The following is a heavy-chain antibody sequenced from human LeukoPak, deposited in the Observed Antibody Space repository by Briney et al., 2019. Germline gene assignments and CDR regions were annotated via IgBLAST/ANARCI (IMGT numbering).Heavy chain of an antibody. J-gene: IGHJ4*02. CDR1: GYTFTSYD. CDR3: ARGGSSGWYVDY. V-gene: IGHV1-8*01. D-gene: IGHD6-19*01. Sequence: ASVKVSCKASGYTFTSYDINWVRQAAGQGLEWMGWMNPNSGNIGYAQKFQGRVTMTRNTSISTAYMELSSLRSEDTAVYYCARGGSSGWYVDYWGQGTLVTVSS. CDR2: MNPNSGNI.